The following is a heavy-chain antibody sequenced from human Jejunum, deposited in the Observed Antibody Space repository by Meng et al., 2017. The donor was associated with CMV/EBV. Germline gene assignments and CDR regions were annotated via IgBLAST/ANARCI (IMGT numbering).Heavy chain of an antibody. D-gene: IGHD3-10*01. Sequence: SLRLSCAASGFTVSSDFMSWVRQAPGKGLEWVSLIHGADNTHYTASVKGRFSISRDNSKNTVYLQMNSLRVDDTAVYYCARGRGAHWGQGTLVTVSS. J-gene: IGHJ4*02. CDR3: ARGRGAH. V-gene: IGHV3-53*01. CDR2: IHGADNT. CDR1: GFTVSSDF.